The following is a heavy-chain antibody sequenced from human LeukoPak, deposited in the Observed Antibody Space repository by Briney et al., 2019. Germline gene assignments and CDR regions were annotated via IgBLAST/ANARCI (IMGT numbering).Heavy chain of an antibody. J-gene: IGHJ3*02. D-gene: IGHD2-2*01. Sequence: KVWESLKISCKGSGYSFTSYWIGWVRQIPGKGLEWMGIIYPGDSDTRYSPSFQGQVTISSDKSISTAYLQWSSLKASDTAMYYCARHVRYCSSTSCYVLGAFDIWGQGTMVTVSS. V-gene: IGHV5-51*01. CDR3: ARHVRYCSSTSCYVLGAFDI. CDR1: GYSFTSYW. CDR2: IYPGDSDT.